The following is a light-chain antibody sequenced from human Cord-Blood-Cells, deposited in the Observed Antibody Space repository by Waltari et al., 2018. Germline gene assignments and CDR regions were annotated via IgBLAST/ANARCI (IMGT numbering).Light chain of an antibody. V-gene: IGKV1-39*01. CDR3: QQSYSTPRT. CDR1: QSISSY. Sequence: DVQISQSPSSLSGSVGDLVNITCRASQSISSYLNWYQQKPGKAPKLLIYAASSLPSGVPARFSGSGSGTDFTLTISSLQPEDFATYYCQQSYSTPRTFGQGTKVEIK. J-gene: IGKJ1*01. CDR2: AAS.